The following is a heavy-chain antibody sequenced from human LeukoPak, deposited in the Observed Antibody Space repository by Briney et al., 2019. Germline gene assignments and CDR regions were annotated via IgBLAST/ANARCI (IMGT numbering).Heavy chain of an antibody. CDR2: INPNSGGT. Sequence: ASVKVSCKASGYTFTGYYMHWVRQAPGQGLEWMGWINPNSGGTNYAQKFQGRVTMTRDTSISTAYMELSRLRSDDTAVYYCARAGITGTTRSWFDPWGQGTLVTVSS. J-gene: IGHJ5*02. V-gene: IGHV1-2*02. CDR1: GYTFTGYY. CDR3: ARAGITGTTRSWFDP. D-gene: IGHD1-20*01.